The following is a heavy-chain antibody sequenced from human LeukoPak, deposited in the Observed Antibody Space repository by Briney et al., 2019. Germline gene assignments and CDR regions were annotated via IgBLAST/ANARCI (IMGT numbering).Heavy chain of an antibody. Sequence: PGRSLRLSCAASGFTFSSYAMHWVRQAPGKGLEWAAVISYDGSNKYYADSVKGRFTISRDNSKNTLYLQMNSLRAEDTAVYYCAKPRRGSSWTFDYWGQGTLVTVSS. J-gene: IGHJ4*02. CDR2: ISYDGSNK. V-gene: IGHV3-30*04. D-gene: IGHD6-13*01. CDR3: AKPRRGSSWTFDY. CDR1: GFTFSSYA.